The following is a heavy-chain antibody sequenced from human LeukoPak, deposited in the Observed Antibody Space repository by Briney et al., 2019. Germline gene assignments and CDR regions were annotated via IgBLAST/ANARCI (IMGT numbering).Heavy chain of an antibody. Sequence: KVSCKASGGTFSSYAISWVRQMPGKGLEWMGIIYPGDSDTRYSPSFQGQVTISADKSISTAYLQWSSLKASDTAMYYCARPVYSSGWQYYFDYWGQGTLVTVSS. D-gene: IGHD6-19*01. CDR3: ARPVYSSGWQYYFDY. V-gene: IGHV5-51*01. CDR2: IYPGDSDT. CDR1: GGTFSSYA. J-gene: IGHJ4*02.